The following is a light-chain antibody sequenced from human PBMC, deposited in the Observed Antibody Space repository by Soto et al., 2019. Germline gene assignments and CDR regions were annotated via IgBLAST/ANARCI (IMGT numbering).Light chain of an antibody. CDR2: GAS. V-gene: IGKV3-20*01. Sequence: EIVLTQSPGTLSLSPGERATLSCRASQSVSSSYLAWYQKKPGQAPRLLIYGASSRATGIPDRFSGSGSVTDFTITISRLEPADFAVDYCHQYESSPLTVGGGTKVEIK. CDR3: HQYESSPLT. CDR1: QSVSSSY. J-gene: IGKJ4*01.